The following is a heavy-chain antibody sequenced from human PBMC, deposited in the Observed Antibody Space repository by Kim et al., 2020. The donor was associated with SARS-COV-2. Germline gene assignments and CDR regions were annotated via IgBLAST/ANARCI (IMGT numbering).Heavy chain of an antibody. CDR2: VNDSGKS. J-gene: IGHJ1*01. CDR1: GGSFSGYY. V-gene: IGHV4-34*01. Sequence: SETLSLTCAVYGGSFSGYYWNWIRQAPGKGLEWIGEVNDSGKSNYNPSLKSRVSISVDTSKNQFSLKLTSVTAADSAVYFCASDKLPDFRSAIQYWGQG. D-gene: IGHD3-3*01. CDR3: ASDKLPDFRSAIQY.